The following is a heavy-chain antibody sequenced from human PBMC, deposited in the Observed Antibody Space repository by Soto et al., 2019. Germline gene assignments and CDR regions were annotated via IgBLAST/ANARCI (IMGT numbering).Heavy chain of an antibody. D-gene: IGHD4-17*01. J-gene: IGHJ6*02. CDR2: VYYTGDT. Sequence: XRLXKPSETLSLTCTVSSGXDRSHNWGWIXQPPGRGXEWIGYVYYTGDTAYNPSLRGRVTISADTSTNDISLTLNSVTAADTAVYYCVRQGIDYLHGLVDVWGQGTTVSVSS. CDR1: SGXDRSHN. V-gene: IGHV4-59*08. CDR3: VRQGIDYLHGLVDV.